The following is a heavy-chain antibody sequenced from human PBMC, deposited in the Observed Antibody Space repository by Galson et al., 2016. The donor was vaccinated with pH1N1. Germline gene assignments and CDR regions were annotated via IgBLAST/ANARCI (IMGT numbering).Heavy chain of an antibody. CDR3: ARAGSSWDTYYYYYGMDV. CDR1: GFTFSSYW. Sequence: SLRLSCAASGFTFSSYWMSWVRQAPGKGLEWVANIKQDGSEKHYVDSVESRFTISRDNAKNSLYLQMNSLGAEDTAVYYCARAGSSWDTYYYYYGMDVWGQGTMVTVSS. V-gene: IGHV3-7*03. D-gene: IGHD6-13*01. CDR2: IKQDGSEK. J-gene: IGHJ6*02.